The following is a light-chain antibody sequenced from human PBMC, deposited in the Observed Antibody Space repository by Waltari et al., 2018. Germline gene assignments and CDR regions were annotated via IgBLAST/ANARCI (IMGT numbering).Light chain of an antibody. CDR1: QSVSSN. CDR2: GAS. CDR3: QQYNNWHWT. J-gene: IGKJ1*01. Sequence: EIVMTQSPATLSVSPGERATLSSRASQSVSSNLAWYQQKPGQAPRLLIYGASTRATGIPARFSGSGSGTEFTLTISSMQSEDFAVYYCQQYNNWHWTFGQGTKVEIK. V-gene: IGKV3-15*01.